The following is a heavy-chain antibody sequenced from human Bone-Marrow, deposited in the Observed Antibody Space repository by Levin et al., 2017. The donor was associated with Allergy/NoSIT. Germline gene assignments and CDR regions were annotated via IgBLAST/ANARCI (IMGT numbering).Heavy chain of an antibody. J-gene: IGHJ1*01. CDR1: NYIFTYFG. V-gene: IGHV1-18*01. CDR2: ISGYNGDT. Sequence: GESLKISCMASNYIFTYFGITWVRQAPGQGLEWMGWISGYNGDTKYAQNLQGRVTMTTDTATSTAYMELTSLRSDDTAIYYCARSSMSYSRAEYFQHWGQGTPVTVSS. D-gene: IGHD2-2*01. CDR3: ARSSMSYSRAEYFQH.